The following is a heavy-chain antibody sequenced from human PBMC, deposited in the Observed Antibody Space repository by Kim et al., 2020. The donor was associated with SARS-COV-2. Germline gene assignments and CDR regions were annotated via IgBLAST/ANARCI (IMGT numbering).Heavy chain of an antibody. CDR1: GFTFSDYY. J-gene: IGHJ3*02. Sequence: GGSLRLSCAASGFTFSDYYMSWIRQAPGKGLEWVSYISSSSSYTNYADSVKGRFTISRDNAKNSLYLQMNSLRAEDTAVYYCARVGVPYSSSWYHAFDIWGQGTIVTVSS. CDR2: ISSSSSYT. D-gene: IGHD6-13*01. V-gene: IGHV3-11*05. CDR3: ARVGVPYSSSWYHAFDI.